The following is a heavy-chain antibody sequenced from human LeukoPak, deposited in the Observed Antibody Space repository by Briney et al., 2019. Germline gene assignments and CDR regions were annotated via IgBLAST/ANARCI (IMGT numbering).Heavy chain of an antibody. CDR2: INLNSGGT. V-gene: IGHV1-2*02. CDR1: GYTFTDFY. Sequence: EASVKVSCKTSGYTFTDFYMHWVRQAPGQGLEWMGWINLNSGGTNFAQKFQGRVSMTRDTSISTGYMQLSRLRSDDTAVYYCARSPHILTGEKFDYWGQGTLLTVSS. J-gene: IGHJ4*02. D-gene: IGHD3-9*01. CDR3: ARSPHILTGEKFDY.